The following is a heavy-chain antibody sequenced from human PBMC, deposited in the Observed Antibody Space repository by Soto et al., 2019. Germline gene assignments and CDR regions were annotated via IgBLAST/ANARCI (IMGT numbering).Heavy chain of an antibody. J-gene: IGHJ5*02. CDR3: ARDSGITGTTLEFDP. CDR1: GGTFSSYA. Sequence: SVKVSCKASGGTFSSYAISWVRQAPGQGLEWMGGIIPIFGTANYAQKFQGRVTITADESTSTAYMELSSLRSEDTAVYYCARDSGITGTTLEFDPWGQGTLVTDS. V-gene: IGHV1-69*13. D-gene: IGHD1-20*01. CDR2: IIPIFGTA.